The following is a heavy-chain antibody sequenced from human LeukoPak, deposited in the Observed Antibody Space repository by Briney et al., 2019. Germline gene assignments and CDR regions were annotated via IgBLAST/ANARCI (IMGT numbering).Heavy chain of an antibody. CDR3: ARDQDIVVVVAATGYYFDY. CDR1: GYTFTSYG. V-gene: IGHV1-18*01. D-gene: IGHD2-15*01. J-gene: IGHJ4*02. CDR2: ISAYNGNT. Sequence: ASVKVSCKASGYTFTSYGISWVRQAPGQGLEWMGWISAYNGNTNYAQKLQGRVTMTTDTSTSTAYMELRSLRSDDTAVYYCARDQDIVVVVAATGYYFDYWRQGTLVTVSS.